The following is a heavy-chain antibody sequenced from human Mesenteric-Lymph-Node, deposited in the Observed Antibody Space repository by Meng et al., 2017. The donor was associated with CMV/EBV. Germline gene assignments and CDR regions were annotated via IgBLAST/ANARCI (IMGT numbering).Heavy chain of an antibody. CDR1: GGPISSSDC. V-gene: IGHV4-4*01. CDR3: AGLLSSGSDFCDY. CDR2: VYHGGST. J-gene: IGHJ4*02. Sequence: AGAGGPISSSDCWGCVRQPPGRWLEWIGEVYHGGSTNINPSLKGHVTISVDNSKNQCSLKRSSVTATNTAVNSCAGLLSSGSDFCDYWGQGTLVTVSS. D-gene: IGHD2-15*01.